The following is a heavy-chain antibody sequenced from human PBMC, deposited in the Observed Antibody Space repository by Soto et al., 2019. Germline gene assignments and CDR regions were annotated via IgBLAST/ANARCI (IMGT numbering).Heavy chain of an antibody. CDR2: ISYGGRSE. V-gene: IGHV3-30*18. D-gene: IGHD2-15*01. J-gene: IGHJ6*02. CDR1: GFTFSNFG. CDR3: AKDLDVVMVLSATRGLDV. Sequence: GGSLRLSCVASGFTFSNFGMHWVRQAPGKGLEWVAGISYGGRSEYYVDSVRGRFTLSRDNSKNTLSLQMISLRPEDTGVYYCAKDLDVVMVLSATRGLDVWGQGTTVTVSS.